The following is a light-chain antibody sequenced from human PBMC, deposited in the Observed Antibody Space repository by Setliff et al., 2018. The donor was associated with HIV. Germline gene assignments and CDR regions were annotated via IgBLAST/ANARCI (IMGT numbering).Light chain of an antibody. J-gene: IGKJ1*01. CDR2: DTS. CDR3: QQFLSYPRT. CDR1: QGISTA. Sequence: AIQLTQSPSSLSATVGDRVTITCRASQGISTAFAWYQQIPGKPPKVLISDTSALQSGVPSRFSGRGSGTDFNLTISSLQPEDVATYFCQQFLSYPRTFGPGTKVDIK. V-gene: IGKV1-13*02.